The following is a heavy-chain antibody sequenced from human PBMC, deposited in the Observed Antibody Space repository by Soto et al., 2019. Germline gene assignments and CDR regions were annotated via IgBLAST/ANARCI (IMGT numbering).Heavy chain of an antibody. CDR1: GGSFSGYY. J-gene: IGHJ4*02. CDR2: ISHSGST. D-gene: IGHD3-10*01. V-gene: IGHV4-34*01. Sequence: SETLSLTCAVYGGSFSGYYWSWIRQPPGKGLEWIGEISHSGSTNCNPSLKSRVTISVDTSKNQFSLKLSSVTAADTAVYYCARGITMVRGVIYYFDYWGQGTLVTVSS. CDR3: ARGITMVRGVIYYFDY.